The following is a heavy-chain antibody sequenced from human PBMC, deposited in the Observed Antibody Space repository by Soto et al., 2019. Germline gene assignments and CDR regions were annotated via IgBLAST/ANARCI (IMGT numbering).Heavy chain of an antibody. CDR3: AKELQRGMDV. D-gene: IGHD4-4*01. CDR2: VHPNSGGT. Sequence: GASVKVSCNASGYTFSVYHMHWVRQAPGQGLECMGWVHPNSGGTNYAQSFEGRVTMTRDTSINTAYMELSRLTSDDTAVYYCAKELQRGMDVWGQGTTVTVSS. V-gene: IGHV1-2*02. CDR1: GYTFSVYH. J-gene: IGHJ6*02.